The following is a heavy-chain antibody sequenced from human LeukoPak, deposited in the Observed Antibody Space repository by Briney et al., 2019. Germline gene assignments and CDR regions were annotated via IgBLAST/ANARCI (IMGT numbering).Heavy chain of an antibody. J-gene: IGHJ5*02. CDR2: IYFGGSGGT. CDR1: GGSFSSTNYF. D-gene: IGHD6-13*01. Sequence: SETLSLTCTVSGGSFSSTNYFWGWIRQPPGKGLEWIGTIYFGGSGGTYYNPSLRSRVTISVDTSKNQFSLNLSSVTAADTAVYYCARDLPIAAAGTCWFDPWGQGTLVTVSS. V-gene: IGHV4-39*02. CDR3: ARDLPIAAAGTCWFDP.